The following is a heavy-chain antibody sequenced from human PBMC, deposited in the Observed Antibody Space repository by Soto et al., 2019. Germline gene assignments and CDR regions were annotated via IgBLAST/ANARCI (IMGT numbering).Heavy chain of an antibody. D-gene: IGHD3-3*01. CDR1: GGSFSGYY. CDR3: ARGPRYYDFWSGYYSEFWFDP. V-gene: IGHV4-34*01. Sequence: QVQLQQWGAGLLKPSETLSLTCAVYGGSFSGYYWSWIRQPPGKGLEWIGEINHSGSTNYNPSLKSRVTISVDTSKNQFSPKLSSVTAADTAVYYCARGPRYYDFWSGYYSEFWFDPWGQGTLVTVSS. CDR2: INHSGST. J-gene: IGHJ5*02.